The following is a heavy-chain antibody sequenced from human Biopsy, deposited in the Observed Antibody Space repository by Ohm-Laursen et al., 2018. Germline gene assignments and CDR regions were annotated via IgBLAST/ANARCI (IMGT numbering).Heavy chain of an antibody. J-gene: IGHJ6*02. CDR3: ARATNSTGWPYYYFYGMDV. D-gene: IGHD2/OR15-2a*01. V-gene: IGHV4-59*01. Sequence: SQTLSLTCTVCGGSIRSDYWSWIRQTPRKGLEWIGYIYYSGSTNYNPSLKSRVTISVDTSKNQFSLRLNSVTAADTAVYYCARATNSTGWPYYYFYGMDVWGQGTTVTVSS. CDR2: IYYSGST. CDR1: GGSIRSDY.